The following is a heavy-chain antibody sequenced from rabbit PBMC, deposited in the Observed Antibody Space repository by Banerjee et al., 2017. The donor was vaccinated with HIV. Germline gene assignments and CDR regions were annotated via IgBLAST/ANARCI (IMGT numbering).Heavy chain of an antibody. D-gene: IGHD4-1*01. J-gene: IGHJ4*01. V-gene: IGHV1S45*01. CDR1: GFSFNNKYV. CDR2: INAGSSGST. Sequence: QEQLEESGGDLVKPEGSLTLTCTASGFSFNNKYVMCWVRQAPGKGLEWIGCINAGSSGSTYYARWAKGRFTISKTSSTTVTLQMTSLTAADTATYFCARDLAGVIGWNFNLWGPGTLVTVS. CDR3: ARDLAGVIGWNFNL.